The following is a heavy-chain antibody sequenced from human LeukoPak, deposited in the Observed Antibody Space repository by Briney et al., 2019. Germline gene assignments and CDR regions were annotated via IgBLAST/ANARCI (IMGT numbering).Heavy chain of an antibody. V-gene: IGHV4-59*10. J-gene: IGHJ6*02. CDR1: GGSFSGYY. Sequence: SETLSLTCAVYGGSFSGYYWSWIRQPAGKGLEWIGRIYTSGSTNYNPSLKSRVTMSVDTSKNQFSLKLSSVTAADTAVYYCARGGFWSGYYYYVMDVWGQGTTVTVSS. D-gene: IGHD3-3*01. CDR2: IYTSGST. CDR3: ARGGFWSGYYYYVMDV.